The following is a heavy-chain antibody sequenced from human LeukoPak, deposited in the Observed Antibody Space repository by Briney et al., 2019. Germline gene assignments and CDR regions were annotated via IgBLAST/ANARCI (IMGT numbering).Heavy chain of an antibody. J-gene: IGHJ4*02. Sequence: GGSLRLSCAASGFTFSSYSMNWVRQAPGKGLEWVSSISSSSSYIYYADSVKGRFTISRDNAKNSLYLQMNSLRAEDTAVYYCARDYIEVVTAPYYFDYWGQGTLVTVSS. CDR1: GFTFSSYS. V-gene: IGHV3-21*01. CDR2: ISSSSSYI. CDR3: ARDYIEVVTAPYYFDY. D-gene: IGHD2-21*02.